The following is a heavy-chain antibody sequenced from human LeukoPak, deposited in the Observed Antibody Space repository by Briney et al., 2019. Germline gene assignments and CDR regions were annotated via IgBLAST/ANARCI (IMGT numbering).Heavy chain of an antibody. CDR2: VHPNSGNT. J-gene: IGHJ5*02. V-gene: IGHV1-8*01. Sequence: ASVKVSCKTSGYPFTTWELNWVRHAAGQGLEWMGWVHPNSGNTAYAQKFQGRVTMTRDTSISTAYMELSGLRSDDTAVYFCARGPRNDPWGQGTLVTVSS. CDR1: GYPFTTWE. D-gene: IGHD1-14*01. CDR3: ARGPRNDP.